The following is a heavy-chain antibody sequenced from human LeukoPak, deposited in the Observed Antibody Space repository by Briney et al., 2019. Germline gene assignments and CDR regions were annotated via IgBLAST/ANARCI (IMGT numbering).Heavy chain of an antibody. J-gene: IGHJ3*02. CDR2: IYYSGST. V-gene: IGHV4-31*03. CDR1: GGSISSGGYY. CDR3: ASSSASHDAFDI. Sequence: SETLSLTCTVSGGSISSGGYYWSWIRQHPGKGLEWIGYIYYSGSTYYNPSLKSRVTISVDTSKNQFSLKLSSVTAADTAVYYCASSSASHDAFDIWGRGTMVTVSS.